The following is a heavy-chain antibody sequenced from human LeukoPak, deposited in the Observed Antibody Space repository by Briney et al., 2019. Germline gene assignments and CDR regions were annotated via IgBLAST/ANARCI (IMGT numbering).Heavy chain of an antibody. D-gene: IGHD3-10*01. CDR2: IYYSGST. CDR3: ARDDSITMVRGEI. CDR1: GGSISSGGYY. V-gene: IGHV4-31*03. J-gene: IGHJ4*02. Sequence: SQTLSLTCTVSGGSISSGGYYWSWIRQHPGKGLEWIGYIYYSGSTYYNPSLKSRVTISVDTSKNQFSLKLSSVTAADTAVYYCARDDSITMVRGEIWGQGTLVTVSP.